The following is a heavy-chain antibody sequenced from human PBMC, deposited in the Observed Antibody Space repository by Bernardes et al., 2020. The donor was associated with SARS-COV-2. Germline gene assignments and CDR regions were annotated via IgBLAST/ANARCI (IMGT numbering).Heavy chain of an antibody. J-gene: IGHJ4*02. V-gene: IGHV3-30*18. Sequence: GGSRRLSSPPSRSSSRYFCLHCVRPPPGKGLGWVASISFDVTQTNYVESVEGRFTIPRDNSKNTLYLQMNSLGGEDTAGYFCAKLKGEDSYGYRWFDYGGKGTLVTVAS. CDR1: RSSSRYFC. D-gene: IGHD5-18*01. CDR3: AKLKGEDSYGYRWFDY. CDR2: ISFDVTQT.